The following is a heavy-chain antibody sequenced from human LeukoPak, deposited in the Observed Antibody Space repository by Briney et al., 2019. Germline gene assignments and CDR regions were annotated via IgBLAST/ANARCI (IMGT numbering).Heavy chain of an antibody. CDR1: GFTVSSNY. Sequence: GGSLRLSCAASGFTVSSNYMSWVRQAPGKGLEWVSVIYSGGSTYYADSVKGRFTISRDNSKNTLYLQMNSPRAEDTAVYYCARDSGGLYYYGMDVWGQGTTVTVSS. D-gene: IGHD3-16*01. J-gene: IGHJ6*02. V-gene: IGHV3-53*01. CDR3: ARDSGGLYYYGMDV. CDR2: IYSGGST.